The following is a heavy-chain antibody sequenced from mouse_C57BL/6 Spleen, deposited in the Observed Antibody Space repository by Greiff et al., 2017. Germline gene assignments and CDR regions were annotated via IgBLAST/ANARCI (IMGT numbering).Heavy chain of an antibody. D-gene: IGHD1-1*01. J-gene: IGHJ4*01. CDR3: AIKLLGTGYYAMDY. CDR1: GYTFTSSW. Sequence: VQLQQPGAELVKPGASVKMSCKASGYTFTSSWITWVKQRPGQGLEWIGDIYPGSGSTNYNEKFKSKATLTVATSSSTAYMQLSSLTSEDSAVYYCAIKLLGTGYYAMDYWGQGTSVTVSS. V-gene: IGHV1-55*01. CDR2: IYPGSGST.